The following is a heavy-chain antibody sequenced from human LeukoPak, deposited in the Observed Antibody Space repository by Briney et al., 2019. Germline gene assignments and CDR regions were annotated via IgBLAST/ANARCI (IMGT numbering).Heavy chain of an antibody. J-gene: IGHJ4*02. Sequence: GGSLRLSCAASGFPFSGYAMHWVRQAPGKGLEWVAVTSHDGTNKYYADSVKGRFTISRDNSKNTLYLQMDSLKTEDTAVYYCARHRGPSLHSSGYFDYWGEGTLVRVSS. V-gene: IGHV3-30*04. CDR3: ARHRGPSLHSSGYFDY. CDR2: TSHDGTNK. CDR1: GFPFSGYA. D-gene: IGHD3-22*01.